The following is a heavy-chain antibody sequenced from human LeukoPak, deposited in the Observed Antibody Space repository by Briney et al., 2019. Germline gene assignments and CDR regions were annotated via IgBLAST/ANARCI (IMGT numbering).Heavy chain of an antibody. Sequence: GGSLRLSCTVSGFTVSSNSMSWVRQAPGKGLEWVSFIYSDNTHYSDSVKGRFTISRDNSKNTLYLQMNSLRAEDTAVYYCARRAGAYSHPHDYWGKGTTVTISS. CDR1: GFTVSSNS. J-gene: IGHJ6*04. CDR3: ARRAGAYSHPHDY. V-gene: IGHV3-53*01. CDR2: IYSDNT. D-gene: IGHD4/OR15-4a*01.